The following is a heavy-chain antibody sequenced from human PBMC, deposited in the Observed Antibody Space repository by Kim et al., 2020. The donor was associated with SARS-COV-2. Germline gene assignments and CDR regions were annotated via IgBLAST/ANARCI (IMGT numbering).Heavy chain of an antibody. J-gene: IGHJ4*02. CDR3: ARLGEVVVVAY. CDR1: GGSISSSSYY. CDR2: IYYSGST. D-gene: IGHD2-15*01. Sequence: SETLSLTCTVSGGSISSSSYYWGWIRQPPGKGLEWIGSIYYSGSTYYNPSLKSRVTISVDTSKNQFSLKLSSVTAADTAVYYCARLGEVVVVAYWGQGTLVTVSS. V-gene: IGHV4-39*01.